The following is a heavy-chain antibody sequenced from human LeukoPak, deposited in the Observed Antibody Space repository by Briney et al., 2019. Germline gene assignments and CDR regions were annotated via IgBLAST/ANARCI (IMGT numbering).Heavy chain of an antibody. Sequence: PGGSLRLSCAASGFTFSSYSMNWVRQAPGKGLEWVSSISSSSSYIYYADSVKGRFTISRDNAKNSLYLQMNSLRAEDTAVYYCARDIVRYCSSTSYQGSYYYYYMDVWGKGTTVTVSS. V-gene: IGHV3-21*01. CDR3: ARDIVRYCSSTSYQGSYYYYYMDV. CDR1: GFTFSSYS. CDR2: ISSSSSYI. D-gene: IGHD2-2*01. J-gene: IGHJ6*03.